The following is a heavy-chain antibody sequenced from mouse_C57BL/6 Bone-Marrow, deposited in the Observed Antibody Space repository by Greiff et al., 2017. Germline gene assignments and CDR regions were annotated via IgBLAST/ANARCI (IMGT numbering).Heavy chain of an antibody. CDR1: GFTFSDYY. CDR3: ARAYYDYVPTGFFDY. CDR2: INYDGSST. J-gene: IGHJ2*01. V-gene: IGHV5-16*01. Sequence: EVQRVESEGGLVQPGSSMKLSCTASGFTFSDYYMAWVRQVPEKGLEWVAKINYDGSSTYYLDSLKSRFIISRDNAKNILYLQMSSLKSQDTATYYCARAYYDYVPTGFFDYWGQGTTLTVSS. D-gene: IGHD2-4*01.